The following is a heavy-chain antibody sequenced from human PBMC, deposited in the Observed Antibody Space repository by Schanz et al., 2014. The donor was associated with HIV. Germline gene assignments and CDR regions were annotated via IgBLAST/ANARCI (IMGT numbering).Heavy chain of an antibody. CDR1: GYTFTGYY. V-gene: IGHV1-2*02. CDR2: INPKSGAT. CDR3: ARVEPAAVPDTFFYYGMDV. J-gene: IGHJ6*02. D-gene: IGHD2-2*02. Sequence: QVQLVQSGDEVKKPGASVKVSCKASGYTFTGYYMHWVRQAPGQGLEWMGWINPKSGATKYAQRFQGRVTMTTDTSISTVYMELSRLRSDDTAMYYCARVEPAAVPDTFFYYGMDVWGQGTTVTVSS.